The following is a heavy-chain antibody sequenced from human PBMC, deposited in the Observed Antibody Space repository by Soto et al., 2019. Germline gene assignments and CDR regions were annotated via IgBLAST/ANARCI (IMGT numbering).Heavy chain of an antibody. CDR2: INSDGSST. D-gene: IGHD3-3*01. CDR3: AVADYDFWSGFFDY. J-gene: IGHJ4*02. V-gene: IGHV3-74*01. CDR1: GFTFSSYW. Sequence: PGGSLRLSCAASGFTFSSYWMHWVRQAPGKGLVWVSRINSDGSSTSYADSVKGRFTISRDNAKNTLYLQMNSLRAEDTAVYYCAVADYDFWSGFFDYWGQGTLVTVSS.